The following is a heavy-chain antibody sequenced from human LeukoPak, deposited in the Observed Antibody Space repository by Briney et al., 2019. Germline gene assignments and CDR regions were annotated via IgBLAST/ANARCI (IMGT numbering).Heavy chain of an antibody. D-gene: IGHD1-1*01. V-gene: IGHV4-34*01. J-gene: IGHJ4*02. CDR2: INHSGST. CDR3: ARDHNASVFDY. Sequence: SETLSLTCAVYGGSFSGYYWSWIRPPPGKGLEWIGEINHSGSTNYNPSLKSRVTISVDTSKNQFSLKLSSVTAADTAVYYCARDHNASVFDYWGQGTLVTVSS. CDR1: GGSFSGYY.